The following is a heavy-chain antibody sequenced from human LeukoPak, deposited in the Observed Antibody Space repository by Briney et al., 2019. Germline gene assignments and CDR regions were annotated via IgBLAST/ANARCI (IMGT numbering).Heavy chain of an antibody. J-gene: IGHJ6*03. V-gene: IGHV1-2*02. CDR2: INPNSGGT. Sequence: GASVKVSCKASGYTFTGYYMHWVRQAPGQGLEWMGWINPNSGGTNYAQKFQGRVTMTRDTSISTAYMELSRLRSDDTAVYYCARDLRLQFFYYYYYMDVWGKGTRSPSP. D-gene: IGHD5-24*01. CDR1: GYTFTGYY. CDR3: ARDLRLQFFYYYYYMDV.